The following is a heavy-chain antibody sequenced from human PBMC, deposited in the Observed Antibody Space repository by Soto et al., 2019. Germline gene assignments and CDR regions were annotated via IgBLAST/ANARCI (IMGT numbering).Heavy chain of an antibody. Sequence: EVQLVESGGGLVKPGGSLRLSCAASGFTFSSYTMNWVRQAPGKGLEWVSSISSSSSYIYHADSVKGRFTISRDNAKNSLYLQMNSLRAEDTAVYYCARAYTLITFGGVIGYWGQGTLVTVSS. D-gene: IGHD3-16*02. CDR2: ISSSSSYI. V-gene: IGHV3-21*01. CDR1: GFTFSSYT. CDR3: ARAYTLITFGGVIGY. J-gene: IGHJ4*02.